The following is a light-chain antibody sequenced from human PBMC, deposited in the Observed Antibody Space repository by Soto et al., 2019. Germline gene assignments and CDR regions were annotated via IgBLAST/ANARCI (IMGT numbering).Light chain of an antibody. J-gene: IGKJ2*01. V-gene: IGKV3-15*01. Sequence: EIVMTQSPATLSVPPGERATLSCRASQSVSSSLAWYQQKPGQAPRLLIYGASTRATGIPARFSGSGSGTEFTLTISSLQSEDFAVYYCQEYNNWPPHTFGQGTKLEIK. CDR2: GAS. CDR3: QEYNNWPPHT. CDR1: QSVSSS.